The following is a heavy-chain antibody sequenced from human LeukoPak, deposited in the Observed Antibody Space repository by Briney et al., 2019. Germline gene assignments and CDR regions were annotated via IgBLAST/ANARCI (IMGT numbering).Heavy chain of an antibody. J-gene: IGHJ4*02. CDR3: AKGSGLYIEY. V-gene: IGHV3-23*01. CDR1: GVTFSRYA. Sequence: GGSLRLSCAASGVTFSRYAMSWVRQAPGKGLEWVSSIGGSGGSTYYADSVKGRFTISRDNSKNTLYLQMNNLKYEDTAVYYGAKGSGLYIEYWGQGTLVTVSS. CDR2: IGGSGGST.